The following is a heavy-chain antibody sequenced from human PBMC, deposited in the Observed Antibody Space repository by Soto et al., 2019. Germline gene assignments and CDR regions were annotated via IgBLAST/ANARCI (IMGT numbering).Heavy chain of an antibody. CDR2: IYHSGST. CDR3: ASSIAAAHFDY. V-gene: IGHV4-30-2*01. D-gene: IGHD6-13*01. J-gene: IGHJ4*02. Sequence: PSETLSLTCAVSGGSISSGGYSWSWIRQPPGKGLEWIGYIYHSGSTYYNPSLKSRVTISVDRSKNQFSLKLSSVTAADTAVYYCASSIAAAHFDYWGQGTLVTVSS. CDR1: GGSISSGGYS.